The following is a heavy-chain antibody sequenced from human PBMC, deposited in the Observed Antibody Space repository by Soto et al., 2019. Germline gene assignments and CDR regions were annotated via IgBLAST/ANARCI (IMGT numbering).Heavy chain of an antibody. J-gene: IGHJ5*02. CDR1: GGSISSGDYY. D-gene: IGHD2-21*02. Sequence: PSEILSLTCTVSGGSISSGDYYWSWIRQPPGKGLEWIGYIYYSGSTYYNPSLKSRVTISVDTSKNQFSLKLSSVTAADTAVYYCAREDYCGGDCPPWGQGTLVTVSS. CDR3: AREDYCGGDCPP. V-gene: IGHV4-30-4*01. CDR2: IYYSGST.